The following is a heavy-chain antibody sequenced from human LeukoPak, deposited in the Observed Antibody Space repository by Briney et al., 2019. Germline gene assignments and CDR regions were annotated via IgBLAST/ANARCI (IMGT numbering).Heavy chain of an antibody. V-gene: IGHV4-39*01. J-gene: IGHJ4*02. D-gene: IGHD2-2*01. Sequence: SETLSLTCAVSGGSISSSGYYWGWIRQPPGKGLEWIGSIFYSGYTYYNPSLESRATISLDTTRNQFSLRLSSVTATDTAVYYCARQTEIIVVVPAALCDYWGQGTLVTVSS. CDR1: GGSISSSGYY. CDR3: ARQTEIIVVVPAALCDY. CDR2: IFYSGYT.